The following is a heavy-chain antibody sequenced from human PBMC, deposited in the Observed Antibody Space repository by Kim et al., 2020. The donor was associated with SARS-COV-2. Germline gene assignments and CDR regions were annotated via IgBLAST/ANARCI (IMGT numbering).Heavy chain of an antibody. V-gene: IGHV4-34*01. CDR1: GGSFSGYY. CDR3: ARRPGWYSSSWNFDY. Sequence: SETLSLTCAVYGGSFSGYYWSWIRQPPGKGLEWIGAINHSGSTNYNPSLKSRVTISVDTSKNQFSLKLSSVTAADTAVYYCARRPGWYSSSWNFDYWGQGTLVTVSS. J-gene: IGHJ4*02. CDR2: INHSGST. D-gene: IGHD6-13*01.